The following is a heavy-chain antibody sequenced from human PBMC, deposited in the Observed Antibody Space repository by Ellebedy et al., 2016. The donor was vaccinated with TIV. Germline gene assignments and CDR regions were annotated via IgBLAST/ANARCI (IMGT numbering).Heavy chain of an antibody. D-gene: IGHD2/OR15-2a*01. J-gene: IGHJ4*02. CDR2: IGGAGGSA. Sequence: GESLKISXSASGFTFSDYAMHWARQAPGKRLEYVSGIGGAGGSAYHADSVKGRFTISRDNSKNTLYLQMNSLRAEDTAVYYCAKEDDVLPRLIDYWGQGTLVTASS. CDR3: AKEDDVLPRLIDY. CDR1: GFTFSDYA. V-gene: IGHV3-64*04.